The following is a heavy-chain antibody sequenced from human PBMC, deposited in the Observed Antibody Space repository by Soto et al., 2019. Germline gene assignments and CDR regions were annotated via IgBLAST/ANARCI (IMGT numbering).Heavy chain of an antibody. CDR1: GYTFTGYY. J-gene: IGHJ6*02. CDR2: INPNSGGT. V-gene: IGHV1-2*04. CDR3: ARAHPYYDILTGPWYYYYGMDV. D-gene: IGHD3-9*01. Sequence: GASVKVSCKASGYTFTGYYMHWVRQAPGQGLEWMGWINPNSGGTNYAQKFQGWVTMTRDTSISTAYMELSRLRSDDTAVYYCARAHPYYDILTGPWYYYYGMDVWGQGTTVTVSS.